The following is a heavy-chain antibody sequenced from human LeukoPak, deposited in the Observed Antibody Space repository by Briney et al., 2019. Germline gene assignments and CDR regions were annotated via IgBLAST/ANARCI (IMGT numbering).Heavy chain of an antibody. D-gene: IGHD1-26*01. CDR2: ISGSGGST. Sequence: PGGSLRLSCAASGFTFSSYAMSWVRQAPGKGLEWVSAISGSGGSTYYADSVKGRFTISRDNSKNTLYLQMNSLRVEDTAVYYCARDGRYSGSYDYWGQGTLVTVSS. CDR3: ARDGRYSGSYDY. J-gene: IGHJ4*02. V-gene: IGHV3-23*01. CDR1: GFTFSSYA.